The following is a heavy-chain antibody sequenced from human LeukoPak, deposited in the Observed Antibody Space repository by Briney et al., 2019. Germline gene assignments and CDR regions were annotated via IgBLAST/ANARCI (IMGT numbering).Heavy chain of an antibody. D-gene: IGHD1-26*01. CDR3: ARRGVVGALENYYYYYGMDV. CDR1: GGSISSSSYY. CDR2: IYYSGST. V-gene: IGHV4-39*07. J-gene: IGHJ6*02. Sequence: SETLSLTCTVSGGSISSSSYYWGWIRQPPGKGLEWIGSIYYSGSTYYNPSLKSRVTISVDTSKNQFSLKLSSVTAVDTAVYYCARRGVVGALENYYYYYGMDVWGQGTTVTVSS.